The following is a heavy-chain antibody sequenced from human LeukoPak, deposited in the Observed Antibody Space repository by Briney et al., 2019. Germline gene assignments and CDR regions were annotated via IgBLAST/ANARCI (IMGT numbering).Heavy chain of an antibody. Sequence: GESLRLSCAASGFTFSSYSMNWVRQAPGKGLEWVSALSGSGGSTYYADSVRGRFTISRDNSKNTLHLLMNSLRAEDTAVYYCAKDLDYGNDYWGQGTLVTVSS. J-gene: IGHJ4*02. V-gene: IGHV3-23*01. CDR2: LSGSGGST. CDR3: AKDLDYGNDY. D-gene: IGHD4-17*01. CDR1: GFTFSSYS.